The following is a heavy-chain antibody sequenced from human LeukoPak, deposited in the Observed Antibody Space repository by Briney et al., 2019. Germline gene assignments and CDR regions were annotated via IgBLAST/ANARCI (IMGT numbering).Heavy chain of an antibody. V-gene: IGHV4-30-2*01. J-gene: IGHJ5*02. D-gene: IGHD4-17*01. CDR2: IYHSGST. CDR1: GGSISSGGYY. CDR3: TGSSIYYGDYR. Sequence: SETLSLTCTVSGGSISSGGYYWSWIRQPPGKGLEWIGYIYHSGSTYYNPSLKSRVTISVDRSKNQFSLKLSSVTAADTAVYYCTGSSIYYGDYRWGQGTLVTVSP.